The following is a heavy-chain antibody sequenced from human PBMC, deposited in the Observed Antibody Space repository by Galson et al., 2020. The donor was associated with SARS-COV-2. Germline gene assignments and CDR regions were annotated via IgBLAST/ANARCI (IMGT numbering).Heavy chain of an antibody. CDR1: GFTFSTYN. J-gene: IGHJ6*03. Sequence: GGSLRLSCAASGFTFSTYNMNWVRQVPGKGLERVSYITNFSPYLNYADSVKGRFTISRDNAHNLLFLQMDGLTADDKAVYFCARTGTPHYYYSYYMDVWGRGTTVTVSS. V-gene: IGHV3-21*06. CDR2: ITNFSPYL. CDR3: ARTGTPHYYYSYYMDV. D-gene: IGHD1-1*01.